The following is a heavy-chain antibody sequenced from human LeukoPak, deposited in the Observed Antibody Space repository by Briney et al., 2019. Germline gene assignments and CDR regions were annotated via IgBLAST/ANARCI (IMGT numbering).Heavy chain of an antibody. Sequence: SETLSLTCTVSGGSISSYYWSWIRQPAGKGLEWIGRIYTSGSTNYNPSLKSRVTMSVDTSKNQFSLKLSSVTAAGTAVYYCARVVGYCSSTSCYTNWFDPWGQGTLVTVSS. D-gene: IGHD2-2*02. J-gene: IGHJ5*02. CDR1: GGSISSYY. CDR3: ARVVGYCSSTSCYTNWFDP. CDR2: IYTSGST. V-gene: IGHV4-4*07.